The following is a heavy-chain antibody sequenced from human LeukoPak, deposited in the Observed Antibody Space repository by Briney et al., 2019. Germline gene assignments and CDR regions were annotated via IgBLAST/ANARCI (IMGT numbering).Heavy chain of an antibody. D-gene: IGHD3/OR15-3a*01. V-gene: IGHV3-33*06. CDR2: IWFDGSNE. CDR1: GFISSNYG. CDR3: AKVVPFELGFDY. Sequence: GGSLRLSCAASGFISSNYGMHWVRQAPGKGLEWVAVIWFDGSNEDYADSVKGRFTISRDNSKNTLFLQMNSLRAEDTAVYYCAKVVPFELGFDYWGQGTLVTVSS. J-gene: IGHJ4*02.